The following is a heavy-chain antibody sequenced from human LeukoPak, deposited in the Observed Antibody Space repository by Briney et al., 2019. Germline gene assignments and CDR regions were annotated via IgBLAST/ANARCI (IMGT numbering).Heavy chain of an antibody. Sequence: GGSLRLSCAASGFTFSDHHMSWIRQAPGKGLEWASHISRNSIYTNYADSVKGRFTISRDNAKNSLSLQMNSLRAEDTAVYYCARQVDGFDIWGQGTAVTVSS. CDR2: ISRNSIYT. V-gene: IGHV3-11*03. J-gene: IGHJ3*02. CDR1: GFTFSDHH. CDR3: ARQVDGFDI.